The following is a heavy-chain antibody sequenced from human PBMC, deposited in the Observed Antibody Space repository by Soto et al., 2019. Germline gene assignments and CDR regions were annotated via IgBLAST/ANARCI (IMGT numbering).Heavy chain of an antibody. CDR3: ARDGLRYGMDV. Sequence: WGSLRLSCAASGFTFSSYWMHWVRQAPGKGLVWVSRINSDGSSTSYADSVKGRFTISRDNAKNTLYLQMNSLRAEDTAVYYCARDGLRYGMDVWGQGTTVTVSS. J-gene: IGHJ6*02. CDR2: INSDGSST. CDR1: GFTFSSYW. V-gene: IGHV3-74*01.